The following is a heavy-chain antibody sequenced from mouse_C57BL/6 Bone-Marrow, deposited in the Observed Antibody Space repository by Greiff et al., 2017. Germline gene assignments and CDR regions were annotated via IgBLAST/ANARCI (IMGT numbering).Heavy chain of an antibody. Sequence: VQLQQPGAELVRPGSSVKLSCKASGYTFTSYWMHWVQQRPIQGLEWIGNIDPSDSTTHYNQTFKDPSTLTVDKSSSTAYMQLTGLTSEDSAVYCCALEVGDYWGQGTSLTVSS. CDR1: GYTFTSYW. D-gene: IGHD1-1*02. V-gene: IGHV1-52*01. CDR3: ALEVGDY. J-gene: IGHJ2*02. CDR2: IDPSDSTT.